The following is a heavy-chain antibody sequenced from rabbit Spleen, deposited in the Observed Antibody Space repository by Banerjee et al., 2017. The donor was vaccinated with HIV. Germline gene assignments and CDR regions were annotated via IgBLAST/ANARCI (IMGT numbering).Heavy chain of an antibody. Sequence: QEQLVESGGGLVQPGGSLKLSCTVSGFDISKYGVTWVRQAPGKGLEWIGYIDPIFGVSYYASWMNGRFAISSHNAQNTLYLQLNSLTAADTATYFCVRGASSTGYYNLWGPGTLVTVS. CDR3: VRGASSTGYYNL. D-gene: IGHD1-1*01. V-gene: IGHV1S47*01. CDR2: IDPIFGVS. J-gene: IGHJ4*01. CDR1: GFDISKYG.